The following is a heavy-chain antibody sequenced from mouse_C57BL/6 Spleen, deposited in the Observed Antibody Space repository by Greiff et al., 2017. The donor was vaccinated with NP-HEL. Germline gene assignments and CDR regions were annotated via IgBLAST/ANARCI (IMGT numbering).Heavy chain of an antibody. CDR2: IRNKANGYTT. Sequence: DVKLVESGGGLVQPGGSLSLSCAASGFTFTDYYMSWVRQPPGKALEWLGFIRNKANGYTTEYSASVKGRFTISRDNSQSILYLQMNALRAEDSATYYCARSSIYYYGSSYGYFDVWGTGTTVTVSS. V-gene: IGHV7-3*01. D-gene: IGHD1-1*01. CDR3: ARSSIYYYGSSYGYFDV. CDR1: GFTFTDYY. J-gene: IGHJ1*03.